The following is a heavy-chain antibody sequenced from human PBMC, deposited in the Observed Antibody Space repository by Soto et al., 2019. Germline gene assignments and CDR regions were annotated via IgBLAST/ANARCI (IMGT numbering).Heavy chain of an antibody. Sequence: EVQLLESGGGLVQPGGSLRLSCAASGFTFSIYAMAWVRQAPGKGLERVSSISGSGSGTYYADSVKGRFTISRDNSKNTLYLQMNSLRAEDTAVYYCARGTTVTSGRVSFWGQGTLVTVSS. CDR2: ISGSGSGT. V-gene: IGHV3-23*01. J-gene: IGHJ4*02. CDR1: GFTFSIYA. D-gene: IGHD4-17*01. CDR3: ARGTTVTSGRVSF.